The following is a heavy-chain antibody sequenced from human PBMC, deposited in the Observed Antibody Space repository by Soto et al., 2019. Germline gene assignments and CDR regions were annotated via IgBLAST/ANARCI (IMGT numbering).Heavy chain of an antibody. V-gene: IGHV2-5*02. Sequence: QITLKESGPTLVKPTQTLTLTCTFSGFSLNTNAVGVGWIRQPPGKALEWLALLYWDDDKRYSPSLKSRLTNPTDTSKNQVVLTMTNMDPVDTATYYCAHRRVRDSSGENFDSWGQGTLVTVSS. CDR1: GFSLNTNAVG. CDR2: LYWDDDK. J-gene: IGHJ4*02. D-gene: IGHD6-19*01. CDR3: AHRRVRDSSGENFDS.